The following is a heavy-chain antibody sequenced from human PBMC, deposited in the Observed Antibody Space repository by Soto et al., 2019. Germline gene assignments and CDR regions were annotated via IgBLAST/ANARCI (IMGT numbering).Heavy chain of an antibody. D-gene: IGHD3-3*02. J-gene: IGHJ5*02. CDR3: ARAIFGVVITRGWFDP. CDR2: ISYDGSNK. V-gene: IGHV3-30-3*01. CDR1: GFTFSSYA. Sequence: PGGSLRLSCAASGFTFSSYAMHWVRQAPGKGLEWVAVISYDGSNKYYADSVKGRFTISRDNSKNTLYLQMNSLRAEDTAVYYCARAIFGVVITRGWFDPWGQGTVVTVS.